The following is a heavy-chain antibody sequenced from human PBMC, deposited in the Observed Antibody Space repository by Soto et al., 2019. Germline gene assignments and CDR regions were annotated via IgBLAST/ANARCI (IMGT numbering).Heavy chain of an antibody. V-gene: IGHV3-33*01. CDR1: GFTFSSYG. D-gene: IGHD3-10*01. Sequence: GGSLRLSCAASGFTFSSYGMHWVRQAPGKGLEWVAVIWYDGSNKYYADSVKGRFTISRDNSKNTLYLQMNSLRAEDTAVYYCARDMDGSGSYGLDYWGQGTLVTVSS. J-gene: IGHJ4*02. CDR2: IWYDGSNK. CDR3: ARDMDGSGSYGLDY.